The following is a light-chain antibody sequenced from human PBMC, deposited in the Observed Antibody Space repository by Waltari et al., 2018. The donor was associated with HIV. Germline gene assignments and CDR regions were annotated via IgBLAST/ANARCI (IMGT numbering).Light chain of an antibody. CDR2: WAS. CDR1: QSVLYSSNDSNY. CDR3: QQYYNTPPT. Sequence: DFVLTQSPDYLPVSLGAMTTPNCKSTQSVLYSSNDSNYLAWYQQKPGQPPKVLIYWASTRESGVPDRFSGSGSGTDFTLTISSLQAEDVAVYYCQQYYNTPPTFGQGTKLEI. J-gene: IGKJ2*01. V-gene: IGKV4-1*01.